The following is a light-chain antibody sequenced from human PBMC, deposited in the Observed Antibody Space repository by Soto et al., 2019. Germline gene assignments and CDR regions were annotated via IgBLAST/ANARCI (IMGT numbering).Light chain of an antibody. V-gene: IGLV2-11*01. Sequence: QSVLTQPRSVSGSPGQSVTISCTGTSSDVGGYNYVSWYQQHPGKAPKLMIYDVGKRPSGVPDRFSGSKSDNTASLTISGLQAEDEADYYCCSYAGSYTRVFGTGTRSPP. CDR2: DVG. CDR1: SSDVGGYNY. J-gene: IGLJ1*01. CDR3: CSYAGSYTRV.